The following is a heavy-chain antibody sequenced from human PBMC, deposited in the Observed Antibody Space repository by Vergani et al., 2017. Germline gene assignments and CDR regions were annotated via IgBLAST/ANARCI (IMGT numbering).Heavy chain of an antibody. Sequence: QVQLVQSGAEVKKPGSSVKVSCKASGGTFSSYAISWVRQAPGQGLEWMGGIIPIFGTANYAQKLQGRVTMTTDTSTSTAYMELRSLRSDDTAVYYCARVVVPAEPHPLYFDYWGQGTLVTVSS. CDR3: ARVVVPAEPHPLYFDY. CDR2: IIPIFGTA. D-gene: IGHD2-2*01. J-gene: IGHJ4*02. CDR1: GGTFSSYA. V-gene: IGHV1-69*06.